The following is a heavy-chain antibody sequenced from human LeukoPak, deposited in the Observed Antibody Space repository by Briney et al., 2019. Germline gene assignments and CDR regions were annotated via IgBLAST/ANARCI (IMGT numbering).Heavy chain of an antibody. V-gene: IGHV3-30*18. D-gene: IGHD2-15*01. J-gene: IGHJ6*02. CDR3: AKDCCGRDGMDV. CDR1: GFTFSSYG. CDR2: ISYDGSNK. Sequence: GGSLRLSCAASGFTFSSYGMHWVRQAPGKGLEWVAVISYDGSNKYYADSVKGRFTISRDNSKNTLYLQMNSLRAEDTAVYYCAKDCCGRDGMDVWGQGTTVTVSS.